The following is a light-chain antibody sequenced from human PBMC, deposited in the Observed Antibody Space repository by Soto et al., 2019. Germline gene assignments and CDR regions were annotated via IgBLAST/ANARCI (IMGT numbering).Light chain of an antibody. CDR3: QQYNNWPYT. Sequence: EIVMTQSPSTLSVSPGERATLSCRASQSVSSNLDWYQQKPGQAPRLLIYGASTRATGIPARFSGSGSGTEFTLTISSLQSEDIAAYYCQQYNNWPYTFGQGTKLEIK. CDR2: GAS. V-gene: IGKV3-15*01. CDR1: QSVSSN. J-gene: IGKJ2*01.